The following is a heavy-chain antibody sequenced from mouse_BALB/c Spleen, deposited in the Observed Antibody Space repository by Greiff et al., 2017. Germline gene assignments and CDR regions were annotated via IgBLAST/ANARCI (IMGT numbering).Heavy chain of an antibody. D-gene: IGHD3-1*01. CDR2: IYPGSGST. V-gene: IGHV1-77*01. Sequence: VHLVESGPELVKPGASVKMSCKASGYTFTDYVISWVKQRTGQGLEWIGEIYPGSGSTYYNEKFKGKATLTADKSSNTAYMQLSSLTSEDSAVYFCARARQLGPLDYWGQGTTLTVSS. J-gene: IGHJ2*01. CDR3: ARARQLGPLDY. CDR1: GYTFTDYV.